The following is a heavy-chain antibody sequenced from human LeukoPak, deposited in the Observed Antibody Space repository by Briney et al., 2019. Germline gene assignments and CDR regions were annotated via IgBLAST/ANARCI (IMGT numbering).Heavy chain of an antibody. CDR3: ARGLRRYSKAFPFDY. D-gene: IGHD5-18*01. V-gene: IGHV4-39*07. Sequence: SETLSLTCTVSGGSISISNDYCGWIRQPPGKGLEWIGRIYYSGNTYYNPSLKSRVTISVDPSKNQFSLKLRSVTAADTTVYYCARGLRRYSKAFPFDYWGQGTLVTVSS. CDR1: GGSISISNDY. CDR2: IYYSGNT. J-gene: IGHJ4*02.